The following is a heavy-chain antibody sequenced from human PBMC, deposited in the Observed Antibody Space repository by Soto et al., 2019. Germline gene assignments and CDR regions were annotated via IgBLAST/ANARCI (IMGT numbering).Heavy chain of an antibody. CDR3: GGSYKEYQLVFCEW. CDR2: IYYSGST. CDR1: GGSISSYN. J-gene: IGHJ4*02. D-gene: IGHD2-2*01. V-gene: IGHV4-59*01. Sequence: PSETLTLTCTASGGSISSYNWSWIRQPPGKGLEWIGYIYYSGSTNYNPSLKSRVTISVDTSTNKSSLKLSTVTAADTAVYYLGGSYKEYQLVFCEWWGQGTLVTVSS.